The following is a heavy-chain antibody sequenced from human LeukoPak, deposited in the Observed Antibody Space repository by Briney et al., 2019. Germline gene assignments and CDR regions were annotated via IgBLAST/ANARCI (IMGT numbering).Heavy chain of an antibody. CDR1: GFTFSSYA. J-gene: IGHJ4*02. V-gene: IGHV3-23*01. CDR2: VGGSGGSR. CDR3: AKNNDFDY. D-gene: IGHD2-8*01. Sequence: QPGGSLRLSCAASGFTFSSYAMSWVRQAPGKGLEWVSRVGGSGGSRDYADSVKGRFTSSQDHSKNTLYLQMKSLRAEDTAVYYCAKNNDFDYWGQGTLVTVSS.